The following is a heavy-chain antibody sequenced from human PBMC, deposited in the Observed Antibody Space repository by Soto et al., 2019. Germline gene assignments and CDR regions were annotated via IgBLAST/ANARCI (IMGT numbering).Heavy chain of an antibody. CDR2: INAGNGNT. CDR3: ARDPHLIVVNHGADSRFQH. J-gene: IGHJ1*01. CDR1: GYTFTSYA. V-gene: IGHV1-3*01. D-gene: IGHD3-22*01. Sequence: GASVKVSCKASGYTFTSYAMHWVRQAPGQRLEWMAWINAGNGNTKYSQKFQGRVAITRDTSASTAYMELSSLRSEDTAVYYCARDPHLIVVNHGADSRFQHWGQGTLVTVSS.